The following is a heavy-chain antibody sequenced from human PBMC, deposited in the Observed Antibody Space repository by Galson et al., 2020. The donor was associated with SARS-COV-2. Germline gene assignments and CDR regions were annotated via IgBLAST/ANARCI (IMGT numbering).Heavy chain of an antibody. J-gene: IGHJ6*02. CDR2: IWYDGSNK. CDR1: GFTFSSYG. V-gene: IGHV3-33*01. D-gene: IGHD3-22*01. CDR3: ARDRYYYDSSGYYYPPYYYYYGMDV. Sequence: GGSLRLSCAASGFTFSSYGMHWVRQAPGKGLEWVAVIWYDGSNKYYADSVKGRFTISRDNSKNTLYLQMNSLRAEDTAVYYCARDRYYYDSSGYYYPPYYYYYGMDVWGQGTTVTVSS.